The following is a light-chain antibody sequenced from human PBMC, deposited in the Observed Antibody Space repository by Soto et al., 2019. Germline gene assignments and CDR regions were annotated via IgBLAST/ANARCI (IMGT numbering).Light chain of an antibody. J-gene: IGKJ2*01. Sequence: DIQMTQSPSTLSASVGDSVTITCRASERISSWLAWYQQKPGKAPKLLIYDASTLESGVPSRFSGSGFGTEFTLTISRLQPDDFATYYCQQYNSYSPYTVGQGTKVDIK. CDR2: DAS. V-gene: IGKV1-5*01. CDR3: QQYNSYSPYT. CDR1: ERISSW.